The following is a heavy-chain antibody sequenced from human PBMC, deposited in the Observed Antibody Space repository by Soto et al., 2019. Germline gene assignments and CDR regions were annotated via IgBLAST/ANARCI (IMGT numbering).Heavy chain of an antibody. CDR1: GGTFSSYA. CDR3: ARLYSSGWYQRGGMDV. CDR2: IIPIFGTA. V-gene: IGHV1-69*13. Sequence: ASVKVSCKASGGTFSSYAISWVRQAPGQGLEWMGGIIPIFGTANYAQKFQGRVTITADESTSTAYMELSSLRSEDTAVYYCARLYSSGWYQRGGMDVWGQGTTVTVS. J-gene: IGHJ6*02. D-gene: IGHD6-19*01.